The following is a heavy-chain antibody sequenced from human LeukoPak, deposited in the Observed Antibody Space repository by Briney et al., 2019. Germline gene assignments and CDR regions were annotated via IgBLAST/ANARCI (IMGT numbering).Heavy chain of an antibody. CDR2: IYHSGST. J-gene: IGHJ4*02. CDR3: ARGNLDYYDSSGTIDY. V-gene: IGHV4-30-2*01. CDR1: GGSISSGGYY. Sequence: PSQTLSLTCTVSGGSISSGGYYWSWIRQPPGKGLEWIGYIYHSGSTYYNPSLKSRVTISVDRSKNQFSLKLSSVTATDTAVYYCARGNLDYYDSSGTIDYWGQGTLVTVSS. D-gene: IGHD3-22*01.